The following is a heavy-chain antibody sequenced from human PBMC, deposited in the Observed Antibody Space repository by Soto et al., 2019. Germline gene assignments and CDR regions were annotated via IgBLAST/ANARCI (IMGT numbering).Heavy chain of an antibody. Sequence: ASVKVSCKASGYTFTSYAMHWVRQAPGQRLEWMGWINAGNGNTKYSQKFQGRVTITRDTSASTAYMELSSLRSEDTAVYYCARELGYCSGGSCYSGLVYWGQGTLVTLSS. D-gene: IGHD2-15*01. CDR3: ARELGYCSGGSCYSGLVY. J-gene: IGHJ4*02. CDR2: INAGNGNT. V-gene: IGHV1-3*01. CDR1: GYTFTSYA.